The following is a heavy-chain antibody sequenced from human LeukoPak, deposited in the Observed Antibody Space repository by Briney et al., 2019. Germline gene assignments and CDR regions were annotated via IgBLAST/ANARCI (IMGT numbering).Heavy chain of an antibody. CDR3: AKAPFIVVVPAASDY. J-gene: IGHJ4*02. CDR2: IYSGGST. V-gene: IGHV3-66*01. D-gene: IGHD2-2*01. Sequence: GGSLRLSCAASGFTVSSNYMSWVRQAPGKGLEWVSVIYSGGSTYYADSVKGRFTISRDNSKNTLYLQMNSLRAEDTAVYYCAKAPFIVVVPAASDYWGQGTLVTVSS. CDR1: GFTVSSNY.